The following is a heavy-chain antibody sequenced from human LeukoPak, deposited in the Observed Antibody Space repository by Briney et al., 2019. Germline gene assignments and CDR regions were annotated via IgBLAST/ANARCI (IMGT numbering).Heavy chain of an antibody. CDR3: ATQKTTVTTFDY. CDR2: INHSGST. Sequence: SETLSLTCAVYGGSFSGYYWSWIRQPPGKGLEWIGEINHSGSTNYNPSLKSRVTISVDTSKNQFSLKLSSVTAADTAVYYCATQKTTVTTFDYWGQGTLVTVSS. CDR1: GGSFSGYY. D-gene: IGHD4-17*01. V-gene: IGHV4-34*01. J-gene: IGHJ4*02.